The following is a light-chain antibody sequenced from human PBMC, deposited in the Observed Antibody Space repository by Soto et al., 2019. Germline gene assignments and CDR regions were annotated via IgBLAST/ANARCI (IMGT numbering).Light chain of an antibody. CDR3: SSYAGSNNYV. J-gene: IGLJ1*01. CDR2: EVT. V-gene: IGLV2-8*01. Sequence: QSALTQPPSASGSPGQSVTISCTGTSSDVGGYNLVSWYQLHPDKAPKLMIFEVTRRPSGVPDRFSGSRSGNTASLTVSGLQAEDEADYYCSSYAGSNNYVFGTGTKLTVL. CDR1: SSDVGGYNL.